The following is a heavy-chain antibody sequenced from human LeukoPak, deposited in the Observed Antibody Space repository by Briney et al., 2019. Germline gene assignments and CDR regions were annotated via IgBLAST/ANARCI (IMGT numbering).Heavy chain of an antibody. D-gene: IGHD6-19*01. J-gene: IGHJ4*02. V-gene: IGHV1-69*06. Sequence: SVKVSCKASGYTFTTYAISWVRQAPGQGLEWMGGIIPIFGTANYAQKFQGRVTITADKSTSTAYMELSSLRSGDTAVYYCAVPGYSSGWYYFDYWGQGTLVTVSS. CDR3: AVPGYSSGWYYFDY. CDR1: GYTFTTYA. CDR2: IIPIFGTA.